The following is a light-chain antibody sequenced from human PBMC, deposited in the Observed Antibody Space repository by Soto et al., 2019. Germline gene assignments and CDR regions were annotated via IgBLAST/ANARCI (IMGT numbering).Light chain of an antibody. CDR2: DNN. Sequence: QSVLTQPPSVSAAPGQKVTISCSGSNSNIGNNYVSWYQQVPGTAPKLLIYDNNKRPSGNLDRFSGSKSGTSATLGISGLQTGDEADYYCGTWDSSLSVHVFGTGTKVTVL. CDR3: GTWDSSLSVHV. CDR1: NSNIGNNY. J-gene: IGLJ1*01. V-gene: IGLV1-51*01.